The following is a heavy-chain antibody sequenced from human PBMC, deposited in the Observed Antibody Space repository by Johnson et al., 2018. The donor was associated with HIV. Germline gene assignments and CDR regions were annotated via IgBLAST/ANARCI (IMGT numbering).Heavy chain of an antibody. V-gene: IGHV3-43*02. Sequence: VQLVESGGGVVRPGGSLRLSCAASGFTFDDYGMNWVRQAPGKGLEWVSAIGTAGDTYYPGSVKGRFTTLRDNSKNFLYLQMNSLRTEDSALYYCAKVGGVSYGDYRDAFDIWGQGTMVTVSS. CDR2: IGTAGDT. CDR1: GFTFDDYG. CDR3: AKVGGVSYGDYRDAFDI. J-gene: IGHJ3*02. D-gene: IGHD4-17*01.